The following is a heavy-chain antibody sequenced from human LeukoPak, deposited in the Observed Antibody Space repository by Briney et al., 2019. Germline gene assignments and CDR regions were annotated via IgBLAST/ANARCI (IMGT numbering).Heavy chain of an antibody. CDR2: IYTSGST. CDR1: GGSISSSSYY. Sequence: SETLSLTCTVSGGSISSSSYYWSWIRQPAGKGLEWIGRIYTSGSTNYNPSLKSRVTISVGTSKNQFSLKLSSVTAADTAVYYCAREYVGLLSPEWFDPWGQGTLVTVSS. V-gene: IGHV4-61*02. D-gene: IGHD3-3*01. J-gene: IGHJ5*02. CDR3: AREYVGLLSPEWFDP.